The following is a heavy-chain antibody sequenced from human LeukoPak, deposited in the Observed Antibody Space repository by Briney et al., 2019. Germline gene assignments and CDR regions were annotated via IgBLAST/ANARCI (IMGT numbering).Heavy chain of an antibody. CDR2: INPNSGGT. D-gene: IGHD6-13*01. CDR1: GGTFSSYA. J-gene: IGHJ5*02. V-gene: IGHV1-2*02. Sequence: ASVKVSCKASGGTFSSYAISWVRQAPGQGLEWMGWINPNSGGTNYAQKFQGRVTMTRDTSISTAYMELSRLRSDDTAVYYCARVRKGIAAAGNLNWFDPWGQGTLVTVSS. CDR3: ARVRKGIAAAGNLNWFDP.